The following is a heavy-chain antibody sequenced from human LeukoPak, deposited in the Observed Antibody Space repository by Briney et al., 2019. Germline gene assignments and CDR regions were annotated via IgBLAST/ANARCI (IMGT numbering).Heavy chain of an antibody. Sequence: GGSLRLSGAASGFPFSSYGMYWVRQAPGKGLEWVARLVYDERNDYANSVKGRFTISRDNSKNTLYLQMDNLRVDDTAVYYCARDLSAAYDFWGQGILVTVSS. V-gene: IGHV3-33*07. CDR1: GFPFSSYG. CDR3: ARDLSAAYDF. J-gene: IGHJ4*02. D-gene: IGHD2-21*01. CDR2: LVYDERN.